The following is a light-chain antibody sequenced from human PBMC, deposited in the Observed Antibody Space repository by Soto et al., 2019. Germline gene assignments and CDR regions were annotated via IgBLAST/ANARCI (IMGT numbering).Light chain of an antibody. CDR3: QQYGSPSWT. CDR2: GAS. J-gene: IGKJ1*01. Sequence: EIVLTQSPGTLSLSPGERATLSCRASQSVSSTYLAWYQQQPGQAPRLLIYGASNRATGIPDRFSGSGSGTDFTLTISRMETEDFAVYSCQQYGSPSWTFGQGTKVDIK. V-gene: IGKV3-20*01. CDR1: QSVSSTY.